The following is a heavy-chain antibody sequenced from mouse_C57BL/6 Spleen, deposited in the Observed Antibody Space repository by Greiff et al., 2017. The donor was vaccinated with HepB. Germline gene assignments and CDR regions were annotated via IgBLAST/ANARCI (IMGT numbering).Heavy chain of an antibody. J-gene: IGHJ4*01. D-gene: IGHD2-12*01. Sequence: EVKLMESGGGLVQPGGSLKLSCAASGFTFSDYYMYWVRQTPEKRLEWVAYISNGGGSTYYPDTVKGRFTISRDNAKNTLYLQMSRLKSEDTAMYYCARRPAYDYYAMDYWGQGTSVTVSS. CDR2: ISNGGGST. CDR3: ARRPAYDYYAMDY. V-gene: IGHV5-12*01. CDR1: GFTFSDYY.